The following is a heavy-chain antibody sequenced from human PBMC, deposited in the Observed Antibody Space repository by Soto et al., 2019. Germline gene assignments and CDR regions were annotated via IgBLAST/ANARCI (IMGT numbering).Heavy chain of an antibody. CDR3: AKTLVPAAMSAFDI. J-gene: IGHJ3*02. CDR1: GFXFSSYA. CDR2: ISSNGGST. Sequence: GGSLRLSCAASGFXFSSYAMHWVRQAPGKGLEYVSAISSNGGSTYYANSVKGRFTISRDNSKNTLYLQMGSLRAEDMAVYYCAKTLVPAAMSAFDIWGQGTMVTVSS. V-gene: IGHV3-64*01. D-gene: IGHD2-2*01.